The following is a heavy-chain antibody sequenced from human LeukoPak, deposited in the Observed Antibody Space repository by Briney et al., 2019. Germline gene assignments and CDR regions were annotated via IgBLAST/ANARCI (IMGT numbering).Heavy chain of an antibody. CDR2: INPDTGGT. V-gene: IGHV1-2*02. Sequence: ASVKVSCKASGYTFTGYYMHWVRQAPGQGLEWMGWINPDTGGTSCAKRFQGRVTMTRDTSISTAYMELSRLTYDDTAGYYCARGGEVCSSTSCYRGHEYWGQGTLVTVSS. CDR3: ARGGEVCSSTSCYRGHEY. CDR1: GYTFTGYY. D-gene: IGHD2-2*01. J-gene: IGHJ4*02.